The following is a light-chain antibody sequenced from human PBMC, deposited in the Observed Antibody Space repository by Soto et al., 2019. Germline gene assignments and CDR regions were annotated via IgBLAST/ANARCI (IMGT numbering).Light chain of an antibody. CDR3: QESYSTPPR. V-gene: IGKV1-39*01. CDR1: QSIGRN. J-gene: IGKJ1*01. CDR2: TSS. Sequence: DLQMTQYPNSLYAAVGDRVTISCRAGQSIGRNLNWYQQKPGKAPTLLMFTSSNLQSGVPSRFSVSGSGTDFILTISCLQPEDFATYYCQESYSTPPRFAQGTKVDIK.